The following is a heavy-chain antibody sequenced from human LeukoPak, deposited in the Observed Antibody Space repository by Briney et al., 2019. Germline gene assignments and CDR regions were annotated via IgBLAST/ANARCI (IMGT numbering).Heavy chain of an antibody. D-gene: IGHD6-13*01. Sequence: GGSLRLSCAASGFTFSSYWMSWVRQAPGKGLEWVANIKQDGSEKYYVDSVKGRFTISRDNAKNSLYLQMNSLRAEDTAVYYCARDYQQLVPPHYYYYYYMDVWGKGTTVTISS. V-gene: IGHV3-7*01. J-gene: IGHJ6*03. CDR1: GFTFSSYW. CDR2: IKQDGSEK. CDR3: ARDYQQLVPPHYYYYYYMDV.